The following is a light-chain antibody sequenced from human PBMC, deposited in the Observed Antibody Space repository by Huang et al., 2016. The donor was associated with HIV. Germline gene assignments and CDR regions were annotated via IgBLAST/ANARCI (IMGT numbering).Light chain of an antibody. CDR2: QTS. CDR3: QQFESLPHT. CDR1: HDIDDY. J-gene: IGKJ2*01. V-gene: IGKV1-33*01. Sequence: DIQVIQSPSSLSASVGDRVTLACRATHDIDDYLNWYQQKPGKAPKLLISQTSTLQTGVPLRCSGSGSGTDCSFIITDLQPEDVGTYYCQQFESLPHTFGQGTKLEI.